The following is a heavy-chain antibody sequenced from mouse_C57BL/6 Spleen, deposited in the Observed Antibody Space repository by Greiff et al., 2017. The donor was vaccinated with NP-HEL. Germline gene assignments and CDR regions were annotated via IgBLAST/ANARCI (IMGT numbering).Heavy chain of an antibody. Sequence: EVKLVESGGGLVKPGGSLKLSCAASGFTFSSYAMSWVRQTPEKRLEWVATISDGGSYTYYPDNVKGRFTISRDNAKNNLYLQMSHLKSEDTAMYYCAREEMVYFDYWGQGTTLTVSS. V-gene: IGHV5-4*01. CDR1: GFTFSSYA. D-gene: IGHD2-3*01. J-gene: IGHJ2*01. CDR3: AREEMVYFDY. CDR2: ISDGGSYT.